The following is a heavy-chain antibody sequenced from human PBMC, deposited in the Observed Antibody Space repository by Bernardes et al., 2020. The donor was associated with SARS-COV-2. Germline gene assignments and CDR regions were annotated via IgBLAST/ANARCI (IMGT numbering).Heavy chain of an antibody. J-gene: IGHJ4*02. CDR1: GFTFRDYE. D-gene: IGHD3-10*01. Sequence: GGSLRLSCAASGFTFRDYEMNWVRQAPGKGLEWISYISSSGSTVFYTDSVKGRFTISRDNAENSVYLQMNSLRAEDTAVYYCATPLLGYDSGRGYWGQGTLVTVSS. V-gene: IGHV3-48*03. CDR2: ISSSGSTV. CDR3: ATPLLGYDSGRGY.